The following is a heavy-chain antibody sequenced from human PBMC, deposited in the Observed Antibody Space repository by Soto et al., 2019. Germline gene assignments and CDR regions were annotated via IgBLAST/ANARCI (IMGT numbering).Heavy chain of an antibody. Sequence: EVQLVESGGGLAQPGGSLRLSCAASGFTFSADWMHWVRQAPGEGLVWVSRINTDGSATGYADSVKGRFTISRDNAKNIVYLQMNSLRAEDMAVYNCGRDRPGSQPYFDYWGPGNMVNVSP. CDR3: GRDRPGSQPYFDY. CDR2: INTDGSAT. J-gene: IGHJ4*02. D-gene: IGHD3-10*01. V-gene: IGHV3-74*01. CDR1: GFTFSADW.